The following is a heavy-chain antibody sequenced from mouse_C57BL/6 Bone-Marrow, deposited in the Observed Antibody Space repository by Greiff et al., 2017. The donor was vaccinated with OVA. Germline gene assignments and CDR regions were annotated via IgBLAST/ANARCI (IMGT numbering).Heavy chain of an antibody. CDR2: ISSGGSYT. V-gene: IGHV5-6*01. CDR3: ARSGTTVPWYFDV. CDR1: GFTFSSSG. J-gene: IGHJ1*03. Sequence: EVQVVESGGDLVKPGGSLKLSCAASGFTFSSSGMSWVRQTPDKRLEWVATISSGGSYTYYPDSVKGRFTISRDNAKNTLYLQMSSLKSEDTAMYYCARSGTTVPWYFDVWGTGTTVTVSS. D-gene: IGHD1-1*01.